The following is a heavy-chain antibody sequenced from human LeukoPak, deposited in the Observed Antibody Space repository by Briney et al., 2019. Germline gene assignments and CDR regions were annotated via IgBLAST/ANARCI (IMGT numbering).Heavy chain of an antibody. J-gene: IGHJ6*03. Sequence: PGGSLRLSCAASGFTFSSYWMSWVRQAPGKGLEWVANIKQDGSEKYYVDSVKGRFTISRDNAKNSLYLQMNSLRAEDTAVYYCARDLSYYDFWSGYHPPYYYYMDVWGKGTTVTVSS. D-gene: IGHD3-3*01. V-gene: IGHV3-7*01. CDR2: IKQDGSEK. CDR3: ARDLSYYDFWSGYHPPYYYYMDV. CDR1: GFTFSSYW.